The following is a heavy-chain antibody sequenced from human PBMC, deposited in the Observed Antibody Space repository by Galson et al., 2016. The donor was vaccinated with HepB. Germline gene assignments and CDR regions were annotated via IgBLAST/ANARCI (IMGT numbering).Heavy chain of an antibody. V-gene: IGHV2-5*02. Sequence: QPPGTALEWLALIYWDDDKRYSPSLTSRVTITKDTSKNQVVLTMTNMDPADTATYYCAHRPGGYVSGWFDHWGQGALVTVSS. D-gene: IGHD3-16*01. J-gene: IGHJ5*02. CDR2: IYWDDDK. CDR3: AHRPGGYVSGWFDH.